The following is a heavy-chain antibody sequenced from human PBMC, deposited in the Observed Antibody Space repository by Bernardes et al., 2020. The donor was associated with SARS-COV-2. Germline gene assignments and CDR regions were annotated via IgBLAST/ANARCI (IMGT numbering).Heavy chain of an antibody. CDR1: GYTFTSYY. Sequence: AGVNVTCKACGYTFTSYYIHSVRQAPGQGRQWLGIINPIGGSTRYAQRFLGRVTMTSDTSTSTVYLELNSLRSEDTAVCYFARGSYPFLVVGGTHSLDYWSHGSLVTVSS. CDR2: INPIGGST. J-gene: IGHJ4*01. V-gene: IGHV1-46*01. CDR3: ARGSYPFLVVGGTHSLDY. D-gene: IGHD3-22*01.